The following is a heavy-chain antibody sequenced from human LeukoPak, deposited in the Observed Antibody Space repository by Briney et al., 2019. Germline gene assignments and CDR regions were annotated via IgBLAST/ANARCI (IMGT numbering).Heavy chain of an antibody. Sequence: SETLSLTCTVSGGSISSSSYYWGWIRQPPGKGLEWIGSIYYSGSTYYNPSLKSRVTISVDTSNNQFSLNLVSVTASDTAVYYCATFRSAAPAFDNWGQGTLVTVSS. J-gene: IGHJ4*02. CDR3: ATFRSAAPAFDN. CDR2: IYYSGST. V-gene: IGHV4-39*01. D-gene: IGHD2-2*01. CDR1: GGSISSSSYY.